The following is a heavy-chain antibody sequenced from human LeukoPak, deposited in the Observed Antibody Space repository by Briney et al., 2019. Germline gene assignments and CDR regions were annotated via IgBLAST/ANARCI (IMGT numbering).Heavy chain of an antibody. Sequence: KPAETLSLSCTVSGGSISSSCYYWGWIRQPPGKGLEWIGRIDYSGSTYDNPSIMSRVTISVAPSKNQFSLKPSSLTAADTAVYYCARHREVAALLDAFDIWGQGTMVTVSS. D-gene: IGHD6-19*01. J-gene: IGHJ3*02. V-gene: IGHV4-39*01. CDR1: GGSISSSCYY. CDR2: IDYSGST. CDR3: ARHREVAALLDAFDI.